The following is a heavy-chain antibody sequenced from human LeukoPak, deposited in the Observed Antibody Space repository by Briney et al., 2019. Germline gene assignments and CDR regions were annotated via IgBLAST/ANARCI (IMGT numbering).Heavy chain of an antibody. D-gene: IGHD5-18*01. Sequence: ASVKVSCETSGYTFTNNAINWVRQAPGQGLEWMGWINTNTGNPSYAQGFFTGRYVFSLDTSASTAYLQINGLKADDTAVYYCGRDPKLGIRGYTYGYIDHWGQGTLLTVAS. CDR1: GYTFTNNA. V-gene: IGHV7-4-1*02. J-gene: IGHJ4*02. CDR2: INTNTGNP. CDR3: GRDPKLGIRGYTYGYIDH.